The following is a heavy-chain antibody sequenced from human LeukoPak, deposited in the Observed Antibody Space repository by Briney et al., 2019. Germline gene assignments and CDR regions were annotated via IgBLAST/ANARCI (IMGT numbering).Heavy chain of an antibody. CDR1: GFTFSSYG. V-gene: IGHV3-30*02. D-gene: IGHD3-22*01. CDR2: IRYDGSNK. Sequence: SGGSLRLSCAASGFTFSSYGMHWVRQAPGKGLEWVAFIRYDGSNKYYADSVKGRFTISRDNSKNTLYLQMNSLRAEDTAVYYCAKDRPFYYDSSGLDYWGQGTLVTVSS. CDR3: AKDRPFYYDSSGLDY. J-gene: IGHJ4*02.